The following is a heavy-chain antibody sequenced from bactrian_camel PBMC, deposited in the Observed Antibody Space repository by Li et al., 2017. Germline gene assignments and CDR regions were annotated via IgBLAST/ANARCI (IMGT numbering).Heavy chain of an antibody. CDR1: GGTFENFV. Sequence: HVQLVESGGDSVQAGETLRLTCTASGGTFENFVMGWFRQAQGNECEVVSTISSDGRAYYPDSVKGRFTISQDHAKNTVYLQMNSLKPEDTAVYYCASEVDITDVGDWYCWGQGTQVTVS. CDR2: ISSDGRA. D-gene: IGHD7*01. V-gene: IGHV3S63*01. J-gene: IGHJ4*01. CDR3: ASEVDITDVGDWYC.